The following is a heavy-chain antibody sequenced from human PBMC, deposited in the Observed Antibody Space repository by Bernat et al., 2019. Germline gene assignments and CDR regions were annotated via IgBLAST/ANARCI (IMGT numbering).Heavy chain of an antibody. V-gene: IGHV4-34*01. CDR1: GGSFSGYY. CDR3: ARSLYCGEITIDY. J-gene: IGHJ4*02. D-gene: IGHD4-17*01. CDR2: INHSGST. Sequence: QVQLQQWGAGLLKPSETLSLTCAVYGGSFSGYYWSWIRQPPGKGLEWIGEINHSGSTNYNPSLKSRPTITDATSKNPFFLQLSLVTAADTAVYYCARSLYCGEITIDYWGQGTLVTVSS.